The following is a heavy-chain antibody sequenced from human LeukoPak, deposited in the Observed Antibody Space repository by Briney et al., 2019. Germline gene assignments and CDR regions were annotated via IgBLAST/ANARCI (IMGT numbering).Heavy chain of an antibody. J-gene: IGHJ5*02. Sequence: SETLSLTCTVSGGSLSSSSYYWGWIRQPPGKGLEWIGSIYYSGSTYYNPSLKSRVTISVDTSKNQFSLKLSSVTAADTAVYYCARPQGMITFGGVIAQGWFDPWGQGTLVTVSS. D-gene: IGHD3-16*02. CDR2: IYYSGST. CDR3: ARPQGMITFGGVIAQGWFDP. CDR1: GGSLSSSSYY. V-gene: IGHV4-39*01.